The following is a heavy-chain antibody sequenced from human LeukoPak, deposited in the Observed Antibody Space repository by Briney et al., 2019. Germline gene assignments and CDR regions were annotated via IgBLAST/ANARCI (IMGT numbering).Heavy chain of an antibody. Sequence: SQTLSLTCTVSGGSISSGSYYWSWIRQPAGKGLEWIGRIYTSGSTNYNPSLKSRVTISVDTSKNQFSLKLSSVTAADTAVYYCARDRGYSAFDIWGQGTMVTVSS. CDR1: GGSISSGSYY. CDR2: IYTSGST. D-gene: IGHD6-13*01. J-gene: IGHJ3*02. CDR3: ARDRGYSAFDI. V-gene: IGHV4-61*02.